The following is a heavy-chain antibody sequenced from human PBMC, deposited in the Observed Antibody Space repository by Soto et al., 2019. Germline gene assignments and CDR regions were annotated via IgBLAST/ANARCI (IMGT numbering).Heavy chain of an antibody. Sequence: QVQLQQWGAGLLKPSETLSLSCAVYGGYFNDNYYTWFRQPPGKGLEWIGEISRSGTTKYVPSLKSRSTISFDMSNNLVSMKVTSVTAADTAVYYCATSLWFGTQPELWGQGALVTVSS. CDR2: ISRSGTT. J-gene: IGHJ4*02. CDR3: ATSLWFGTQPEL. CDR1: GGYFNDNY. V-gene: IGHV4-34*01. D-gene: IGHD3-10*01.